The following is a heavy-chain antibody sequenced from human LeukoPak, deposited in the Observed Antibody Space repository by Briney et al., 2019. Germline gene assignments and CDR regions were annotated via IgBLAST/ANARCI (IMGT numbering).Heavy chain of an antibody. CDR1: GGTFSNFA. Sequence: ASVTVSCKASGGTFSNFAISWVRQAPGQGLQWMGGIIPIFGTASYAQKFQGRVTITTDESTSTAYMELRSLRSEDTAVYYCARDRSYFGVVIIPGTEFDYWGQGTLVTVSS. CDR2: IIPIFGTA. CDR3: ARDRSYFGVVIIPGTEFDY. V-gene: IGHV1-69*05. D-gene: IGHD3-3*01. J-gene: IGHJ4*02.